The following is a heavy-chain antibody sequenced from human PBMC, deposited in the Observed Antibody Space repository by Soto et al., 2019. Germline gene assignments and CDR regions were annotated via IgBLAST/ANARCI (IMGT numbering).Heavy chain of an antibody. CDR2: IDPYDTGI. CDR3: ARDMTGADDY. J-gene: IGHJ4*02. V-gene: IGHV3-74*01. CDR1: RFTFSKYW. D-gene: IGHD3-9*01. Sequence: EVHLVESGGGLVQPGGSLRLSCAASRFTFSKYWFHWVRQAPGKGLMWVSRIDPYDTGITYADSVKGRFTISRDNARNTLYLQMDSLTAEDTDVYYCARDMTGADDYLGQGTLVTVSS.